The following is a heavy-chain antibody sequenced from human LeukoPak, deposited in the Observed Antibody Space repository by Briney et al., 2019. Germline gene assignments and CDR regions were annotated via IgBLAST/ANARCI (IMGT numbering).Heavy chain of an antibody. D-gene: IGHD2-15*01. J-gene: IGHJ6*02. Sequence: ASVKVSCKASGYTFTSYAMHWVRQAPGQRLEWMGWINAGNGNTKYSQKFQGRVTITRDTSASTAYMELSSLRSEDTAVYYCARTLGYCSGGSCCSYYGMDVWGQGTTVTVSS. CDR1: GYTFTSYA. V-gene: IGHV1-3*01. CDR2: INAGNGNT. CDR3: ARTLGYCSGGSCCSYYGMDV.